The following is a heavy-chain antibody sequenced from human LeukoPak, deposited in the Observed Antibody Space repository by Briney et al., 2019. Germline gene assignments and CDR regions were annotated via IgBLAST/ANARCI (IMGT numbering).Heavy chain of an antibody. CDR3: GSCSGDTCYSQPIAY. CDR1: GFTFSSYA. Sequence: GGSLRLSCAASGFTFSSYAMSWVRQAPGKGLEWVSAISGSGGSTYYADSVKGRFTISRDNSKNTLYLQMNSLRAEDTAVYYCGSCSGDTCYSQPIAYWGQGTLVTVSS. D-gene: IGHD2-15*01. J-gene: IGHJ4*02. V-gene: IGHV3-23*01. CDR2: ISGSGGST.